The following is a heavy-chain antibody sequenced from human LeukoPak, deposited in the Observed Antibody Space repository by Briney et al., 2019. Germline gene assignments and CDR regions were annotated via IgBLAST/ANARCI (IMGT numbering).Heavy chain of an antibody. D-gene: IGHD4-17*01. Sequence: GASVEVSCKASGYTFTSYYMHWVRQAPGQGLEGRGIINPSGGSTSYAQKFQGRVTMTRDTSTSTVYMELSSLRSEDTAVYYCARVADYGDHDPDAFDIWGQGTMVTVSS. J-gene: IGHJ3*02. CDR2: INPSGGST. CDR3: ARVADYGDHDPDAFDI. CDR1: GYTFTSYY. V-gene: IGHV1-46*01.